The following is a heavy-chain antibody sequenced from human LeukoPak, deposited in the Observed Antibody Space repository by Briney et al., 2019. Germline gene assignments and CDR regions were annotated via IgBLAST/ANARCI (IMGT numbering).Heavy chain of an antibody. J-gene: IGHJ4*02. Sequence: GGSLRLSCAASGFTFSSYAMHWVRQAPGKGLEWVAVISYDGSNKYYADSVKGRFTISRDNSKNTLYLQMNSLRAEDTAVYYCARELNYYDTPGYFDYWGQGTLVTVSS. CDR3: ARELNYYDTPGYFDY. CDR2: ISYDGSNK. D-gene: IGHD3-22*01. CDR1: GFTFSSYA. V-gene: IGHV3-30*14.